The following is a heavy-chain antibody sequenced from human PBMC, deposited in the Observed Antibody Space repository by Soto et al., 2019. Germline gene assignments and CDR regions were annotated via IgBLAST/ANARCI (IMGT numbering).Heavy chain of an antibody. CDR1: GFTFGSYT. Sequence: EEQLVESGGAVVQPGGSLRLSCEASGFTFGSYTMHWVRQAPGKGLEWVSLISWNGGSSFYADSVKGRFTISRDNSRDSLYLQMNGLRPEDSALFYCAKKIEGHGWGGGDVWGHGTTVTVSS. J-gene: IGHJ6*02. CDR2: ISWNGGSS. D-gene: IGHD3-10*01. V-gene: IGHV3-43*01. CDR3: AKKIEGHGWGGGDV.